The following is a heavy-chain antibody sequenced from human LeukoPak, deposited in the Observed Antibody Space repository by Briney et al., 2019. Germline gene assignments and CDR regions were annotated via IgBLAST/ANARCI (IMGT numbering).Heavy chain of an antibody. CDR2: IYYSGST. Sequence: SETLSLTCTVSGGSISSSSYYWGWIRQPPGKGLEWIGSIYYSGSTYYNPSLKSRVTISVDTSKNQFSLKLSSVTAADTAVYYCARHESYGDLQFDYWGQGTLVTVSS. V-gene: IGHV4-39*01. CDR3: ARHESYGDLQFDY. D-gene: IGHD4-17*01. CDR1: GGSISSSSYY. J-gene: IGHJ4*02.